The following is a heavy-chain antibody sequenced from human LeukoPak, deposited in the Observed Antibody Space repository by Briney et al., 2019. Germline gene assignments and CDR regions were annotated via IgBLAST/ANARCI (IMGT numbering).Heavy chain of an antibody. CDR2: IYYSGST. Sequence: SQTLSLTCTVSGGSISSGGYCWSWIRQHPGKGLEWIGYIYYSGSTYYNPSLKSRVTISVDTSKNQFSLKLSSVTAADTAVYYCATPSEGSGSQFDYWGQGTLVTVSS. V-gene: IGHV4-31*03. CDR1: GGSISSGGYC. CDR3: ATPSEGSGSQFDY. J-gene: IGHJ4*02. D-gene: IGHD3-10*01.